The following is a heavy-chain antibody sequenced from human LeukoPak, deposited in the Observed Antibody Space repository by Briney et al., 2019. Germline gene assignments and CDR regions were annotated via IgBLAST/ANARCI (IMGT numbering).Heavy chain of an antibody. Sequence: ASVKVSCKASGYTFTSYDINWVRQATGQGLEWTGWMNPNSGNTGYAQKFQGRVTMTRNTSISTAYMELSSLRSEDTAVYYCARGNPQLLWFGELFRSYYFDYWGQGTLVTVSS. CDR2: MNPNSGNT. CDR3: ARGNPQLLWFGELFRSYYFDY. CDR1: GYTFTSYD. J-gene: IGHJ4*02. V-gene: IGHV1-8*01. D-gene: IGHD3-10*01.